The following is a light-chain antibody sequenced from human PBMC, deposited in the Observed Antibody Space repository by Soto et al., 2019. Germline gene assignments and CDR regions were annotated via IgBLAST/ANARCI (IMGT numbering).Light chain of an antibody. CDR2: DVS. J-gene: IGLJ1*01. Sequence: QSALTQPASVSGSPGQSITISCTGTSSDVGGYNYVSWYQQHPGKAPKLMIYDVSDRPSGVSNLFSGSKSGNTASLTISGLQAEDEADYYCCSYTSSSTPNYVFGIGTKLTVL. CDR1: SSDVGGYNY. V-gene: IGLV2-14*01. CDR3: CSYTSSSTPNYV.